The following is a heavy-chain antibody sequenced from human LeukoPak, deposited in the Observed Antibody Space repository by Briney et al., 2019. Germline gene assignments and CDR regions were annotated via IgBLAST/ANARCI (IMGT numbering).Heavy chain of an antibody. V-gene: IGHV1-2*02. D-gene: IGHD2-2*01. CDR3: ARDKQYCSSTSCSSMDV. J-gene: IGHJ6*03. CDR1: GYTFTGYY. Sequence: ASVKVSCKASGYTFTGYYMHWVRQAPGQGLEWMGWINPNSGGTNYAQKFQGRVTMTWGTSISTAYMELSRLRSDDTAVYYCARDKQYCSSTSCSSMDVWGKGTTVTVSS. CDR2: INPNSGGT.